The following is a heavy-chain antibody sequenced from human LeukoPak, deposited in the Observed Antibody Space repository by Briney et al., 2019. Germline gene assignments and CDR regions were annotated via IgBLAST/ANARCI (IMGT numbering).Heavy chain of an antibody. V-gene: IGHV1-8*03. CDR2: MNPNSGNT. CDR3: ARGNYYDSSGYREGDAFDI. J-gene: IGHJ3*02. D-gene: IGHD3-22*01. Sequence: ASVKVSCKASGYTFTSYDINWVRQAPGQGLEWMGWMNPNSGNTGYAQKFQGRVTITRNNSISKAYMELRRLRSENTAVYYCARGNYYDSSGYREGDAFDIWGQGTMVTVSS. CDR1: GYTFTSYD.